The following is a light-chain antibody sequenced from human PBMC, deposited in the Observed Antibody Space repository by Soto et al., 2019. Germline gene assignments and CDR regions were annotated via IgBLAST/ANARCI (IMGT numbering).Light chain of an antibody. Sequence: DIQMTQSPSSLSASVGDRVTITCRASQTISTYLNWYQQKPGKAPNLLIYAASSLQSGVPSRFSGSGSGTDFTLPISSLQPEDFATYYCQQSYSTPQTFGQGTKVEIE. J-gene: IGKJ1*01. CDR2: AAS. CDR1: QTISTY. V-gene: IGKV1-39*01. CDR3: QQSYSTPQT.